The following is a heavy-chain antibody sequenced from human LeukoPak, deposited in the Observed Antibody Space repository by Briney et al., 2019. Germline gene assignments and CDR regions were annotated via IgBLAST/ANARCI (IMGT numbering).Heavy chain of an antibody. D-gene: IGHD2-2*01. V-gene: IGHV3-11*05. CDR2: ISSSSYA. Sequence: TGGSLRLSCAASGFTFSDYYMSWIRQAPGKGLEWVSYISSSSYANYADSVKGRFTISRDNAKNSLYLQMNSLRAEDTAVYYCARAGDCSSTSCHDYWGQGTLVTVSS. CDR1: GFTFSDYY. J-gene: IGHJ4*02. CDR3: ARAGDCSSTSCHDY.